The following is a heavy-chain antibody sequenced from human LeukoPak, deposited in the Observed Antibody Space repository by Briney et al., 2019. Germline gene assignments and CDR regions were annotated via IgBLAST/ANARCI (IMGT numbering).Heavy chain of an antibody. V-gene: IGHV4-4*07. D-gene: IGHD3-22*01. Sequence: TSETLSLTCTVSGGSISNYYWSWIRQPAGKGLEWIGRIYSSGSTNYNPSLKSRVTMSVDTSKNQFSLKLSSVTAADTAVYYCARELYYDSSGFRYFQHWGQGTLVTVSS. CDR2: IYSSGST. J-gene: IGHJ1*01. CDR3: ARELYYDSSGFRYFQH. CDR1: GGSISNYY.